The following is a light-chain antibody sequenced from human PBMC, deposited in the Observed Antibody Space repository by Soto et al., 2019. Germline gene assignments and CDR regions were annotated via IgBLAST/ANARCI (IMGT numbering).Light chain of an antibody. CDR2: DAS. CDR1: QSVSSSY. J-gene: IGKJ4*01. Sequence: EIVLTQSPGTLSLSPGERATLSCRASQSVSSSYLAWYQQKPGQAPRLLIYDASNRATGIPARSSGSGSGTDFTLTISSLEPEDFAVYYCQQRSNWPELTFGGGTKVDIK. CDR3: QQRSNWPELT. V-gene: IGKV3-11*01.